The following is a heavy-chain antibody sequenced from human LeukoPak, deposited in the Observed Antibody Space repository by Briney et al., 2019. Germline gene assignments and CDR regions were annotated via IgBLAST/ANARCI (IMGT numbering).Heavy chain of an antibody. CDR3: ARQGAHDYVWGSYRYIGAFDI. CDR2: IYTSGST. V-gene: IGHV4-61*02. J-gene: IGHJ3*02. D-gene: IGHD3-16*02. Sequence: SETLSLTCAVYGGSISSGSYYWSWIRQPAGKGLEWIGRIYTSGSTNYNPSLKSRVTISVDTSKNQFSLKLRSVTAADTAVYYCARQGAHDYVWGSYRYIGAFDIWGQGTMVTVSS. CDR1: GGSISSGSYY.